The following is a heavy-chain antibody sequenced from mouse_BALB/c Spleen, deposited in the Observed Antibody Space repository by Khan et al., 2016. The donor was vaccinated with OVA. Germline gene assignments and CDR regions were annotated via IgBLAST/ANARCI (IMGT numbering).Heavy chain of an antibody. Sequence: QIQLVQSGAELARPGASVKMSCKASGYTFTSYTIHWIKERPGQGLEWIGYINPSNGYTNYNQKVKDKATLTTDKSSTAAYLQLSSLTSDDSAVDNGVRDGAYHRNDGWFAYWGQGTLVTVSA. CDR1: GYTFTSYT. CDR3: VRDGAYHRNDGWFAY. D-gene: IGHD2-14*01. J-gene: IGHJ3*01. V-gene: IGHV1-4*01. CDR2: INPSNGYT.